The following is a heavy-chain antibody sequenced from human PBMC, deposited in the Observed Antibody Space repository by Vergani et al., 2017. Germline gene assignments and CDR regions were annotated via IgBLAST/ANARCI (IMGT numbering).Heavy chain of an antibody. D-gene: IGHD4-17*01. CDR1: NDSVSNTFYY. V-gene: IGHV4-39*07. Sequence: QVQLQESGPGLVKPSETLSLTCTVSNDSVSNTFYYWGWIRQTPGKGLEWIGSIYYSGSTYYNPSLKSRVTISVDKSKNQFSLKLSSVTAADTAVYYCARGPTVTSVLYYYGMDVWGQGTLVTVSS. J-gene: IGHJ6*02. CDR3: ARGPTVTSVLYYYGMDV. CDR2: IYYSGST.